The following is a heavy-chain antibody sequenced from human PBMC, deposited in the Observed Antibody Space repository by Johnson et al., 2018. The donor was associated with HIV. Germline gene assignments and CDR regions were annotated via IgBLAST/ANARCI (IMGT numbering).Heavy chain of an antibody. CDR1: GFTFSTFG. Sequence: QVQLVESGGGVVQPGGSLRLSCSASGFTFSTFGMHWVRQAPGKGLEWVAFIRYDGSDKYYGDYVKGRFHIYRDNSKNTLYLQMNSLRAEDTAVYYCAKVYCGGDCSFGGAAFNIWGQGTMVTVSP. CDR2: IRYDGSDK. D-gene: IGHD2-21*02. V-gene: IGHV3-30*02. CDR3: AKVYCGGDCSFGGAAFNI. J-gene: IGHJ3*02.